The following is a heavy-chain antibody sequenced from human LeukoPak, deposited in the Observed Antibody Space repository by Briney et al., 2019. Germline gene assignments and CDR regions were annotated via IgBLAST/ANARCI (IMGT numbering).Heavy chain of an antibody. CDR2: IYTSGST. J-gene: IGHJ4*02. CDR3: ATANGERDY. CDR1: GGSISSYY. V-gene: IGHV4-4*09. D-gene: IGHD1-1*01. Sequence: SETLPLTCTVSGGSISSYYWSWIRQPPGKGLEWIGYIYTSGSTNYNPSLKSRVTISVDTSKNQFSLKLSSVTAADTAVYYCATANGERDYWGQGTLVTVSS.